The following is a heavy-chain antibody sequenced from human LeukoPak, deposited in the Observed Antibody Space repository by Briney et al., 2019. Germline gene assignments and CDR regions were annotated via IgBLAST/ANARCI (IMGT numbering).Heavy chain of an antibody. V-gene: IGHV1-2*02. CDR3: ARAPGPYTPSRFHY. Sequence: ASVKLSCKTSGYSFIDYYIHWMRQAPGQGLEWVGRIDPHSGGTHYAQKFQVRVTMTRDTSISTVYMELSGLRSDDTAVYYCARAPGPYTPSRFHYWGQGTLVTVSS. J-gene: IGHJ4*02. CDR2: IDPHSGGT. D-gene: IGHD2-15*01. CDR1: GYSFIDYY.